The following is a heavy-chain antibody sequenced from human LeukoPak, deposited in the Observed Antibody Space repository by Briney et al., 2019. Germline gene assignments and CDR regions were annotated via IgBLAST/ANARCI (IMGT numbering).Heavy chain of an antibody. CDR3: ARGMGYSYGHPQGAFDI. Sequence: VASVKVSCKASGYTFINYGINWVRQAPGQGLEWMGWMSAYNGKTNYAHSLQGRVTVTADTSTSTAYMELRSLRSEDTAVYYCARGMGYSYGHPQGAFDIWGQGTMVTVSS. CDR1: GYTFINYG. D-gene: IGHD5-18*01. J-gene: IGHJ3*02. V-gene: IGHV1-18*01. CDR2: MSAYNGKT.